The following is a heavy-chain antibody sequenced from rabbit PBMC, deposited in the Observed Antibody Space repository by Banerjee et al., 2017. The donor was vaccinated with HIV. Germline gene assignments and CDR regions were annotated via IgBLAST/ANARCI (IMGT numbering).Heavy chain of an antibody. D-gene: IGHD4-2*01. CDR1: GFSFSSNYY. J-gene: IGHJ4*01. CDR2: IYAGSTGST. Sequence: QSLEESGGDLVKPGASLTLTCTASGFSFSSNYYMCWVRQAPGKGLEWIACIYAGSTGSTYYASWAKGRFTISKTSSTTVTLQMTSLTAADTATYFCAREGAGSGAYWLWGQGTLVTVS. CDR3: AREGAGSGAYWL. V-gene: IGHV1S40*01.